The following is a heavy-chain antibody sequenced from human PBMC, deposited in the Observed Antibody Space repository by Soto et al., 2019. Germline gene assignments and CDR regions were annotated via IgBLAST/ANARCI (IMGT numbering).Heavy chain of an antibody. CDR3: ARPTNRGKYYYGMDV. Sequence: PGESLKISCKASGYSFTNYWIGWVRQMPGKGLEWMGIIYPGDSDTKYSPSFQGQVTISADKSINTAYLQWSSLKASHTAIYYCARPTNRGKYYYGMDVWGQGTTVTVSS. V-gene: IGHV5-51*01. CDR2: IYPGDSDT. D-gene: IGHD2-8*01. J-gene: IGHJ6*02. CDR1: GYSFTNYW.